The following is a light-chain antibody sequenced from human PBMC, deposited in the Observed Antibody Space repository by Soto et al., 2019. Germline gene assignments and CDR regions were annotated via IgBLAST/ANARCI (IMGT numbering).Light chain of an antibody. CDR3: KQGTYWPRLT. V-gene: IGKV2-30*01. Sequence: DVVMTQSPLSLPVTLGQPASISCRSSQSLVYSDGNTYLNWFHQRPGQSPRRLIYKVSNRDSGVPARLSGSGSGTDFPLKISRVEAEDVGVYYCKQGTYWPRLTFGGGTKVEIK. CDR2: KVS. CDR1: QSLVYSDGNTY. J-gene: IGKJ4*01.